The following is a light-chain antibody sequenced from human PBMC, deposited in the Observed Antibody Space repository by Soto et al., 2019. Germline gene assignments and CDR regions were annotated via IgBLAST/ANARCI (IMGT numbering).Light chain of an antibody. CDR3: QQYGSSPPIT. V-gene: IGKV1-9*01. Sequence: IQWPQYPSSLSASVRGRVTITCQASQGISSSLAWYQQKPGRAPKLLIYAASTLQSGVPSRFSGSGSGTDFTLSISSLQPEDFAVYYCQQYGSSPPITFGQGTLLEIK. CDR1: QGISSS. CDR2: AAS. J-gene: IGKJ5*01.